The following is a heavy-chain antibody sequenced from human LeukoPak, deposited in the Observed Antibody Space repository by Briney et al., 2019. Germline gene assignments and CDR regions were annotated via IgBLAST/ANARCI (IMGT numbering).Heavy chain of an antibody. CDR1: GGSISSYY. CDR2: IYYRGST. V-gene: IGHV4-59*01. Sequence: SETLSLTCTVSGGSISSYYWSWIRQPPGKGLEWIGYIYYRGSTNYNPSLKSRVTISVDTSKNQFSLKLSSVTAADTAVYYCARGGDIVVVVAALPYYYYGMDVWGQGTTVTVSS. CDR3: ARGGDIVVVVAALPYYYYGMDV. D-gene: IGHD2-15*01. J-gene: IGHJ6*02.